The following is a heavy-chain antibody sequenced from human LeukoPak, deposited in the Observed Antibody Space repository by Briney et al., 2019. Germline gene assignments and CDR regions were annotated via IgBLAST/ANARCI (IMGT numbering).Heavy chain of an antibody. D-gene: IGHD3-22*01. Sequence: GGSLRLSCAASGFTFSSYAMSWVRQAPGKGLEWVSAISGSGGSTYYADSVKGRFTISRDNSKNTLYLQMNSLRAEDTAVYYCAKGQYYYDSSGYYDYWGQGTLVTVSS. CDR1: GFTFSSYA. CDR3: AKGQYYYDSSGYYDY. J-gene: IGHJ4*02. CDR2: ISGSGGST. V-gene: IGHV3-23*01.